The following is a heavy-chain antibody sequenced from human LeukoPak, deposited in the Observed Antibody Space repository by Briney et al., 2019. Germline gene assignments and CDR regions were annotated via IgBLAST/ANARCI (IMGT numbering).Heavy chain of an antibody. CDR2: IYYSGST. CDR1: GGSISSYY. D-gene: IGHD3-9*01. V-gene: IGHV4-59*12. CDR3: ARPRLVIRVFDY. J-gene: IGHJ4*02. Sequence: SETLSLTCTVSGGSISSYYWSWIRQPPGKGLEWIGYIYYSGSTNYNPSLKSRVTISVDTSKNQFSLKLSSVTSADTSVYYCARPRLVIRVFDYLGQGTLVTVSS.